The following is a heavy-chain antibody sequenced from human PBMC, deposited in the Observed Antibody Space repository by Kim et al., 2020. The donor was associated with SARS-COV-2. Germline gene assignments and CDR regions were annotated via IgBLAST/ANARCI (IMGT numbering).Heavy chain of an antibody. CDR3: AIVVGYGDYRDYYYMDV. D-gene: IGHD4-17*01. Sequence: SETLSLTCTVSGGSISSYYWSWIRQPPGKGLEWIGYIYYSGSTNYNPSLKSRVTISVDTSKNQLSLKLSSVTAADSAVYYCAIVVGYGDYRDYYYMDVWGKGTTVTVSS. CDR2: IYYSGST. J-gene: IGHJ6*03. CDR1: GGSISSYY. V-gene: IGHV4-59*01.